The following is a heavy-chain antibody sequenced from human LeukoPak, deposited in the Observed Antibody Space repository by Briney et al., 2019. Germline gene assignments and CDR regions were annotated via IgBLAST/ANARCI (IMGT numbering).Heavy chain of an antibody. V-gene: IGHV3-43*01. CDR2: ISWDGGST. Sequence: PGGSLRLSCAASGFTFDDYTMHWVRQAPGKGLEWVPLISWDGGSTYYADSVKGRFTISRDNAKNSLYLQMNSLRAEDTAVYYCARGLSSGWYLGSSTGGSDFDYWGQGTLVTVSS. D-gene: IGHD6-19*01. CDR1: GFTFDDYT. J-gene: IGHJ4*02. CDR3: ARGLSSGWYLGSSTGGSDFDY.